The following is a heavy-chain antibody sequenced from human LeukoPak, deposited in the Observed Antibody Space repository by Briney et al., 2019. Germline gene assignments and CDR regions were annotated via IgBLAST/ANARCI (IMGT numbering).Heavy chain of an antibody. CDR2: IYPSDSDI. Sequence: GESLKISCKGSGYSFTNYWIVGVRQMPGKGLECMGIIYPSDSDIRYNPSFQGQVTMSADKSVSTAYLQWTSLRASDTAMYYCARLYCSSTSCYHIDYWGQGTLVTVSS. D-gene: IGHD2-2*01. CDR3: ARLYCSSTSCYHIDY. CDR1: GYSFTNYW. V-gene: IGHV5-51*01. J-gene: IGHJ4*02.